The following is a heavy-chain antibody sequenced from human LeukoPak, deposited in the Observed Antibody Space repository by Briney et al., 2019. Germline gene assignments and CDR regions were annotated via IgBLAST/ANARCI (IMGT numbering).Heavy chain of an antibody. CDR2: IYPGDSDT. CDR3: ARRLPRGYSGYDPYYFDY. Sequence: GESLKISCKGSGYSFTSYWIGWVRQMPGKGLEWMGIIYPGDSDTRYSPSFQGQVTISADKSISTAYLQWSSLKASDTAMYYCARRLPRGYSGYDPYYFDYWGQGTLGTVSS. D-gene: IGHD5-12*01. V-gene: IGHV5-51*01. J-gene: IGHJ4*02. CDR1: GYSFTSYW.